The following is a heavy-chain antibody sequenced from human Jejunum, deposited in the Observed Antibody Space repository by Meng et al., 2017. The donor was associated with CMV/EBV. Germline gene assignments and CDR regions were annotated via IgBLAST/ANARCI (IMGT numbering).Heavy chain of an antibody. CDR1: VDRVSSNRPA. V-gene: IGHV6-1*01. D-gene: IGHD7-27*01. J-gene: IGHJ5*02. Sequence: VDRVSSNRPAWNWIRQSPSRGLEWLGRTYYRSNWSTDYALSVKSRITISPDTSKNQVSLHLTSLTPEDTAMYYCVRSSTTGGFDPWGQGTRVTVSS. CDR2: TYYRSNWST. CDR3: VRSSTTGGFDP.